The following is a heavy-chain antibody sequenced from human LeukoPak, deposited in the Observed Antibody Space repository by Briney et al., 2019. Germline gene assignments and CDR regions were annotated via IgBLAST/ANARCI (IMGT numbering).Heavy chain of an antibody. J-gene: IGHJ4*02. Sequence: ASVKVSCKASGYTFTGYFMHWVRQAPGQGLEWMGWINPNSGGTSYLQNFQGRVTMTRDTSISTAYMDLSRLRSDDTAVYCCARGRPGDYFDYWGQGTLVTVSS. CDR2: INPNSGGT. V-gene: IGHV1-2*02. CDR1: GYTFTGYF. D-gene: IGHD6-25*01. CDR3: ARGRPGDYFDY.